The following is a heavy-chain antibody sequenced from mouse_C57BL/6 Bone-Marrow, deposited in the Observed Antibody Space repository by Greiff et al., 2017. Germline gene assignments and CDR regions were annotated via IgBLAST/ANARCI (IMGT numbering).Heavy chain of an antibody. CDR3: ARRNFHWYFDV. CDR2: IHPNSGST. V-gene: IGHV1-64*01. J-gene: IGHJ1*03. Sequence: VQLKQPGAELVKPGASVKLSCKASGYTFTSYWMHWVKQRPGQGLEWIGMIHPNSGSTNYNEKFKSKATLTVDKSSSTAYMQLSSLTSEDSAVYYCARRNFHWYFDVWGTGTTVTVSS. CDR1: GYTFTSYW.